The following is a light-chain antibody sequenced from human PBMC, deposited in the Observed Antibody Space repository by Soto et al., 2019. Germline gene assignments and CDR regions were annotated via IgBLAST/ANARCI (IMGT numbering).Light chain of an antibody. Sequence: EKGITQVPTTPSVSPGESATPPLQASQSLSTDLAWYQQRPGQAPRLLIYRASTRATGIPARFSGSGSGTEFTLTISSLQSEDFAVYCCQQYSDWPWTFGQGTKVDIK. V-gene: IGKV3-15*01. CDR1: QSLSTD. CDR2: RAS. J-gene: IGKJ1*01. CDR3: QQYSDWPWT.